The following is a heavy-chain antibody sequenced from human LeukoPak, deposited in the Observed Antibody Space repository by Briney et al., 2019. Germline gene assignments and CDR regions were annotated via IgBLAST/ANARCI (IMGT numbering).Heavy chain of an antibody. CDR3: ARSTFITMVRGVIGY. J-gene: IGHJ4*02. CDR2: INHSGST. CDR1: GGSFSGYY. Sequence: SETLSLTYAVYGGSFSGYYWSWIRQPPGKGLEWIGEINHSGSTNYNPSLKSRVTISVDTSKNQFSLKLSSVTAADTAVYYCARSTFITMVRGVIGYWGQGTLVTVSS. V-gene: IGHV4-34*01. D-gene: IGHD3-10*01.